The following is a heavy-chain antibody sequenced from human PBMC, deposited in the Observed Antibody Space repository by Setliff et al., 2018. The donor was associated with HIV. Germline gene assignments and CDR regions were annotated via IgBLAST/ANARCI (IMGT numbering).Heavy chain of an antibody. CDR3: ARSPLYGSSDYHSES. D-gene: IGHD6-19*01. J-gene: IGHJ4*02. CDR1: GYIFTYRC. Sequence: GASVKVSCKASGYIFTYRCINWVRQAPGQALEWMGWITPYNGNTNYAQKFQERVTITRDTSLNTVYMELRSLRSEDTAIYYCARSPLYGSSDYHSESWGQGTPVTVSS. V-gene: IGHV1-45*02. CDR2: ITPYNGNT.